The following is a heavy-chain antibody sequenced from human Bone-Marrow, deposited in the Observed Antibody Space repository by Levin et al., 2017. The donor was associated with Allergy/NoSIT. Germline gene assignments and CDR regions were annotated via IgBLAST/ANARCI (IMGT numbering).Heavy chain of an antibody. D-gene: IGHD5-24*01. CDR3: AREWLS. Sequence: PSETLSLTCAVSGVSIGTDDWWIWVRQPPGKGLEWIGEIYHTGNTNYNPSVKSRVTILVDKSKNQFSLKLNSVTAADTAVYYCAREWLSWGQGILVTVSS. CDR1: GVSIGTDDW. V-gene: IGHV4-4*02. J-gene: IGHJ5*02. CDR2: IYHTGNT.